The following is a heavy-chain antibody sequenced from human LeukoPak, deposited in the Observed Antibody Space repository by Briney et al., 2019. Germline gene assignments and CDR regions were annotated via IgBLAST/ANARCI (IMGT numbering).Heavy chain of an antibody. V-gene: IGHV3-23*01. D-gene: IGHD6-13*01. J-gene: IGHJ4*02. Sequence: GGSLRLSCAASGFTSSSYALNWVRQAPGKGLEWVATVSGSGDRMYHADSVKGRFTISRDNSKNTIYLQMNSLRAEDTALYYCARAAAAPGFDFWGQGTLVTVSS. CDR1: GFTSSSYA. CDR2: VSGSGDRM. CDR3: ARAAAAPGFDF.